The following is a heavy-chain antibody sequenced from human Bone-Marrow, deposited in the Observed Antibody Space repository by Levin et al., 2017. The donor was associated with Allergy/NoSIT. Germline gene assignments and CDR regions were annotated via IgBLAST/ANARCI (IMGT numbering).Heavy chain of an antibody. J-gene: IGHJ6*03. D-gene: IGHD3-3*01. CDR2: IYHSGST. CDR1: GYSISSGYY. V-gene: IGHV4-38-2*01. CDR3: ASITVSDYRTYYDFWSGYGRDMDV. Sequence: SQTLSLTCAVSGYSISSGYYWGWIRQPPGKGLEWIGSIYHSGSTYYNPSLKSRVTISVDTSKNQFSLKLSSVTAADTAVYYCASITVSDYRTYYDFWSGYGRDMDVWGKGTTVTVSS.